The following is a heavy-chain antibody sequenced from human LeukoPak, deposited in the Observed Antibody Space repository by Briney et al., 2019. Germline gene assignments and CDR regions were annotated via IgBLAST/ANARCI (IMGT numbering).Heavy chain of an antibody. Sequence: GGSLRLSCAASGFTSDDYAMHWVRQAPGKGLEWVSLISWDGGSTYYADSVKGRFTISRDNSKNTLYLQMNSLRAEDTAVYYCARDRSIVGATEDYWGQGTLVTVSS. V-gene: IGHV3-43D*03. CDR2: ISWDGGST. D-gene: IGHD1-26*01. CDR3: ARDRSIVGATEDY. J-gene: IGHJ4*02. CDR1: GFTSDDYA.